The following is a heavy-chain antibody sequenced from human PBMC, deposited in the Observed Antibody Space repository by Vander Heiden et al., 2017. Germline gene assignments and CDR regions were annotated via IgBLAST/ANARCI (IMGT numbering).Heavy chain of an antibody. V-gene: IGHV4-4*07. CDR1: GGFINHYY. J-gene: IGHJ4*02. Sequence: QVQLQESGPGLVKSSDTLSLTCNVTGGFINHYYFSWIRRAPGKGLEWICRVYSNGVTNYNPSLRTPVTMSADLSKNQVSLSLTSGTAADKAGYFWGRGSYLDDWGQGTLVTVSS. CDR3: GRGSYLDD. CDR2: VYSNGVT. D-gene: IGHD3-10*01.